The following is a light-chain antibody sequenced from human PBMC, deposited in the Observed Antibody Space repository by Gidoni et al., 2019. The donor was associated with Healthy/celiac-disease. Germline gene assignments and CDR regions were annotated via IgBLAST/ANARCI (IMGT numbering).Light chain of an antibody. CDR3: QQRSYLFT. CDR2: DAS. J-gene: IGKJ5*01. Sequence: EIVLTQSPATLPLPQGERATLSCRASRSVSSYLAWYQPKPGQAPRILIYDASIRTTVIPAMFSGSGSRTDFTLTISSLYPEDFAVYCCQQRSYLFTFGQGTRLEIK. V-gene: IGKV3-11*01. CDR1: RSVSSY.